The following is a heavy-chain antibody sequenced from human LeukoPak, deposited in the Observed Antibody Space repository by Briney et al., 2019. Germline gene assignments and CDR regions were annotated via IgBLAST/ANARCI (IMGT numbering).Heavy chain of an antibody. J-gene: IGHJ4*02. V-gene: IGHV4-34*01. D-gene: IGHD6-13*01. CDR2: INHSGST. CDR3: ARESEFASNIAAAGTRAGDY. CDR1: GGSIRGFY. Sequence: SDTLSLTCTVSGGSIRGFYWSWIRQPPGKGLEWIGEINHSGSTNYNPSLKSRVTISVDTSKNQFSLKLSSVTAADTAVYYCARESEFASNIAAAGTRAGDYWGQGTLVTVSS.